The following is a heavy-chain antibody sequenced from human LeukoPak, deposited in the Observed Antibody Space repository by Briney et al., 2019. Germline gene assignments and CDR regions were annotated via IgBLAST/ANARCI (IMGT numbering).Heavy chain of an antibody. CDR3: ARGARKGDDYGGFFDY. J-gene: IGHJ4*02. V-gene: IGHV3-53*05. Sequence: GGSLRLSCAASGFTVSSNDMSWVRQAPGKGLEWVSVIYSGGSPDYADSVKGRFTISRDNSKNTLYLQMNSLRAEDTAVYYCARGARKGDDYGGFFDYWGQGTLVTVSS. D-gene: IGHD4-23*01. CDR1: GFTVSSND. CDR2: IYSGGSP.